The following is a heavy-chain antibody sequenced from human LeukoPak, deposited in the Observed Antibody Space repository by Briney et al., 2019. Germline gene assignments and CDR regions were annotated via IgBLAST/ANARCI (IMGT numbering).Heavy chain of an antibody. CDR2: VNHSEST. V-gene: IGHV4-39*07. D-gene: IGHD2-8*01. Sequence: SETLSLTCTVSGGSISSSSYYWGWIRQPPGKGLEWIGEVNHSESTKYNPSLKSRVTISIDTSKNQFSLKLSSVTAADTAVYYCARGRRAERVLMVYAKKWFDPWGQGTLVTVSS. J-gene: IGHJ5*02. CDR3: ARGRRAERVLMVYAKKWFDP. CDR1: GGSISSSSYY.